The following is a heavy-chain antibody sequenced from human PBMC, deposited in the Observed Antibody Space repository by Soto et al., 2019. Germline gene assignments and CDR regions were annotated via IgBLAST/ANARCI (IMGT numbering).Heavy chain of an antibody. D-gene: IGHD3-3*01. J-gene: IGHJ6*02. CDR1: GYTFTDYY. V-gene: IGHV1-2*02. CDR3: ARSHAVTTFGVGNYYYGMDV. CDR2: INPNTGDT. Sequence: QVQVVQSGAEVKKPGASVKVSCKASGYTFTDYYIHWVRQAPGQGLEWMGWINPNTGDTKYAQKLQGRVTRTRDTSISTAYMELGRLRSDDTAVYYCARSHAVTTFGVGNYYYGMDVWGQGTTVTVSS.